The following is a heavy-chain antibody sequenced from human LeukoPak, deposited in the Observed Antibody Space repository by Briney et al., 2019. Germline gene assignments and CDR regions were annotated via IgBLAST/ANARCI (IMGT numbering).Heavy chain of an antibody. CDR3: ARVPLIWSLDY. V-gene: IGHV4-34*01. CDR1: GGSFSGYY. J-gene: IGHJ4*02. Sequence: SETLSLTCAVYGGSFSGYYWSWIRQPPGKGLEWIGEINHSGSTNYNPPLKSRVTISVDTSKNQFSLKLSSVTAADTAVYYCARVPLIWSLDYWGQGTLVTVSS. CDR2: INHSGST. D-gene: IGHD3-10*01.